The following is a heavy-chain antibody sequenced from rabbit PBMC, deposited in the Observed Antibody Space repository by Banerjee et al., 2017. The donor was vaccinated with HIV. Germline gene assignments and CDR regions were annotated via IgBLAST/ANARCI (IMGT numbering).Heavy chain of an antibody. CDR3: ARSAGVAGDGYAKL. CDR2: IYAGSSGST. Sequence: QSLEESGGGLVKPGGTLTLTCKASGIDFSSYYYMCWVRQAPGKGLEWIACIYAGSSGSTYYASWAKGRFTISKTSSTTVTLQMTSLTAADTATYFCARSAGVAGDGYAKLWGPGTLVTVS. J-gene: IGHJ4*01. CDR1: GIDFSSYYY. D-gene: IGHD6-1*01. V-gene: IGHV1S40*01.